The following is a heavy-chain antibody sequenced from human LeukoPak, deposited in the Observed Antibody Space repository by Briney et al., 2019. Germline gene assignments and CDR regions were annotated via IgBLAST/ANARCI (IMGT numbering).Heavy chain of an antibody. J-gene: IGHJ4*02. Sequence: GGSLRLSCAASGITFRSYWMSWVRQTPGKGLEWVANINQDGSREDYVDSVKGRFSISRDNAKNSLYLQMNSLRDEGTAVYYCARDYGEWGQGTLVTVSS. CDR2: INQDGSRE. CDR3: ARDYGE. CDR1: GITFRSYW. D-gene: IGHD3-10*01. V-gene: IGHV3-7*01.